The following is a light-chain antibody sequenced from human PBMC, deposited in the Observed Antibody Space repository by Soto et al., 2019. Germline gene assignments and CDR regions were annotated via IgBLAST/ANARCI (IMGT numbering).Light chain of an antibody. CDR1: QSINTF. J-gene: IGKJ1*01. CDR3: QQTYSIPWT. V-gene: IGKV1-39*01. Sequence: DIRMTQSPSSLSASMGDRVTITCRASQSINTFLNWYQQQPGRAPRLLIYAASTLQSGVPSRFSGSGSGRDFTLTITSLQPEDFVIYYCQQTYSIPWTFGPGTQVEIK. CDR2: AAS.